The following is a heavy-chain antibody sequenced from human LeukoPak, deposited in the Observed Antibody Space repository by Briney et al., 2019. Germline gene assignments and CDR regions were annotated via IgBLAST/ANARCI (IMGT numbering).Heavy chain of an antibody. Sequence: PGGSLRLSCAASGFTVSSNHMSWVRQAPGKGLEWVSVINSGGSTYYADSVKGRFTISRDNSKNTLYLQVNSLRAEDTAVYYCARDLAYYGSGKQNYWGQGTLVTVSS. CDR2: INSGGST. V-gene: IGHV3-66*01. CDR3: ARDLAYYGSGKQNY. J-gene: IGHJ4*02. D-gene: IGHD3-10*01. CDR1: GFTVSSNH.